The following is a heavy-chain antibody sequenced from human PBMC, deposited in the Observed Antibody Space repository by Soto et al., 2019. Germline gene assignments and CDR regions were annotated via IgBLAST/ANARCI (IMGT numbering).Heavy chain of an antibody. J-gene: IGHJ6*02. D-gene: IGHD2-2*01. V-gene: IGHV1-69*13. CDR1: GGTFSSYA. CDR3: ARGRFCSSTSCLYYYSYYAMDV. Sequence: SVKVSCKASGGTFSSYAISWVRQAPGQGLEWMGGIIPIFGTANYAQKFQGRVTITADESTSTAYMELSSLRSEDTAVYYCARGRFCSSTSCLYYYSYYAMDVWGQGTTVTVSS. CDR2: IIPIFGTA.